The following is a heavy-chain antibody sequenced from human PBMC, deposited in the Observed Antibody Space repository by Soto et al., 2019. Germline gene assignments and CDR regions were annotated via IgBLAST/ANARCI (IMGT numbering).Heavy chain of an antibody. Sequence: SETLSLTCAVSGGSFSCFYWTWIRQPPGEGLEWIGEINHSGTTNFNPSLGSRLTISLDSSKKHFSLKLTSMTAADAAVYYCARADRTLVTSYGLDVWGQGTTVTVSS. CDR3: ARADRTLVTSYGLDV. CDR1: GGSFSCFY. J-gene: IGHJ6*02. CDR2: INHSGTT. V-gene: IGHV4-34*01. D-gene: IGHD2-21*02.